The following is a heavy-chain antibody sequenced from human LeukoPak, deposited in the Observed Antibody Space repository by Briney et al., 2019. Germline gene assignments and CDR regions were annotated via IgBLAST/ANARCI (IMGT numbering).Heavy chain of an antibody. D-gene: IGHD6-19*01. CDR1: GYSISSGYY. CDR3: ARDSSGWLGNFDY. J-gene: IGHJ4*02. Sequence: PSETLSLTCAVSGYSISSGYYWGWIRQPPGKGLEWIGSIYHSGSTYYNPSLKSRVTISVDTSKNQFSLKLSSVTAADTAVYYCARDSSGWLGNFDYWGQETLVTVSS. V-gene: IGHV4-38-2*02. CDR2: IYHSGST.